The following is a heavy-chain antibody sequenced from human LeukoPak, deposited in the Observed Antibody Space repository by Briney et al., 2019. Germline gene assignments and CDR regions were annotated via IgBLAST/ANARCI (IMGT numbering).Heavy chain of an antibody. V-gene: IGHV4-4*07. CDR1: GGSISSNY. D-gene: IGHD3-22*01. J-gene: IGHJ2*01. CDR3: ARVWLSSGSYWYFDF. CDR2: IYSSGNT. Sequence: SETLSLTCTVSGGSISSNYWSWIRQPAGKGLEYIGRIYSSGNTNYNPSLKSRVTMSVDTSKNQFSLLLHPVTAADTAVYYCARVWLSSGSYWYFDFWGRGTLVIVSS.